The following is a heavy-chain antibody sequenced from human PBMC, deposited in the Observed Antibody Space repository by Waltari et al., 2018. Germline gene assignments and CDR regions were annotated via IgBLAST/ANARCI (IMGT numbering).Heavy chain of an antibody. D-gene: IGHD3-3*01. CDR1: GFTFDDYT. CDR3: ARAITTSLVDWFDP. V-gene: IGHV3-43*01. J-gene: IGHJ5*02. Sequence: EVQLVESGGVVVQPGGSLRLSCAASGFTFDDYTMHWVRQAPGKGLEWVSLISWDGGSTYYADSVKGRFTISRDNSKNSQYLQMNSLRTEDTALYYCARAITTSLVDWFDPWGQGTLVTVSS. CDR2: ISWDGGST.